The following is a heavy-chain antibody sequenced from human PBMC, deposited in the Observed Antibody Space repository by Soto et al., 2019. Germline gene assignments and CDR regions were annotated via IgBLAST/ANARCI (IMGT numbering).Heavy chain of an antibody. D-gene: IGHD3-3*01. V-gene: IGHV5-51*01. CDR3: ARLPRYYDFWSGYDRLYYYYYMDV. CDR1: GYSLTSYW. J-gene: IGHJ6*03. Sequence: PGESLKISCKGSGYSLTSYWIGWVRQMPGKGLEWMGIIYPGDSDTRYSPSFQGQVTISADKSISTAYLQWSSLKASDTAMYYCARLPRYYDFWSGYDRLYYYYYMDVWGKGTTVTVSS. CDR2: IYPGDSDT.